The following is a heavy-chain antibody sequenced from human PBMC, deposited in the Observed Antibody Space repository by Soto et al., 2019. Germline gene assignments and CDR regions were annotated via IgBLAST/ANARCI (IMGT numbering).Heavy chain of an antibody. CDR1: GFTFSSYG. CDR2: IWFDGSDK. CDR3: ARLYCSASSCYSVGAFDI. Sequence: GGSLRLSCAASGFTFSSYGMHWVRQAPGKGLEWVALIWFDGSDKYYTESVKGRFTISRDNSKSTLYLQMNSLRAEDTAVYYCARLYCSASSCYSVGAFDIRGQGTMVTVSS. V-gene: IGHV3-33*01. J-gene: IGHJ3*02. D-gene: IGHD2-15*01.